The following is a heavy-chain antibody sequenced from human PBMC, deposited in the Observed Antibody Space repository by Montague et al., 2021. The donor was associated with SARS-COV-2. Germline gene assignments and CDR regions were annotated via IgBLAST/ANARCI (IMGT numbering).Heavy chain of an antibody. V-gene: IGHV4-59*02. CDR1: GGSVSDHY. D-gene: IGHD3-10*01. CDR3: AGAVSVRWAVNWFDP. J-gene: IGHJ5*02. Sequence: SETLSLTCTVSGGSVSDHYWAWIRQPPGKGLEWLAYIYYSGGINSNASLKSRVTMSVDTSKNQFSLKLTSVTAADTAVYYCAGAVSVRWAVNWFDPWGQGTLVTVSS. CDR2: IYYSGGI.